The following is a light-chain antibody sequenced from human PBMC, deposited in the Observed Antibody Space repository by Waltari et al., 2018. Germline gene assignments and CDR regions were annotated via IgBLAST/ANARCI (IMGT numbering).Light chain of an antibody. CDR1: SRAGGGYNP. CDR3: SSSATDGDYFV. Sequence: QSALTQPPSASGSPGPSITLPCTGTSRAGGGYNPVSWYQQYPGKVPKLLISEVFKRPSGVPSRFSGYKSGNTAYLTVSGLQAEDEADYYCSSSATDGDYFVFGTGTKVTVL. CDR2: EVF. J-gene: IGLJ1*01. V-gene: IGLV2-8*01.